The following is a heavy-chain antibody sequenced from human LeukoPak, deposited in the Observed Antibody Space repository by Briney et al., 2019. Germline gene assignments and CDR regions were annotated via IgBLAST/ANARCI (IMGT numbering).Heavy chain of an antibody. D-gene: IGHD6-13*01. CDR1: GGSISSGDYY. J-gene: IGHJ4*02. Sequence: SETLSLTCTVSGGSISSGDYYWRWIRQPPGKGLEWIGYIYYSGSTYYNPSLKSRVTISVDTSKNQFSLKLSSVTAADTAVYYCAREVAAAGMSDYWGQGTLVTVSS. V-gene: IGHV4-30-4*01. CDR2: IYYSGST. CDR3: AREVAAAGMSDY.